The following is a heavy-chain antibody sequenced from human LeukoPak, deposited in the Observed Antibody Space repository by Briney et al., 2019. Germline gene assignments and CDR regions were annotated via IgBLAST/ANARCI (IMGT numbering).Heavy chain of an antibody. Sequence: ETLSLTCTVSGGSISSSSYYWGWIRQPPGKGLEWIGSIYYSGSTYYNPSLKSRVTISVDTSKNQFSLKLSSVAAADTAVYYCARLLWFGEYYFDYWGQGTLVTVSS. CDR3: ARLLWFGEYYFDY. CDR1: GGSISSSSYY. J-gene: IGHJ4*02. D-gene: IGHD3-10*01. CDR2: IYYSGST. V-gene: IGHV4-39*07.